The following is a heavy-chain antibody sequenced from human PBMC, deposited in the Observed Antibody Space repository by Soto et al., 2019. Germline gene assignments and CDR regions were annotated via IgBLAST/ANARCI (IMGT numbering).Heavy chain of an antibody. V-gene: IGHV3-48*03. Sequence: GGSLRLSCAASGFTFSSYEMNWVRQAPGKGLEWVSYIRSSGSTIYYADSVKGRFTISRDNAKNSLYLQMNSLRAEDTAVYYCASAAGTRLLYYFDYWGQGTLVTVSS. D-gene: IGHD6-13*01. J-gene: IGHJ4*02. CDR1: GFTFSSYE. CDR2: IRSSGSTI. CDR3: ASAAGTRLLYYFDY.